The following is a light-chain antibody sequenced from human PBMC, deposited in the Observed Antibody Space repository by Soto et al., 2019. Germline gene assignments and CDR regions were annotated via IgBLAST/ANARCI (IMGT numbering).Light chain of an antibody. CDR2: DAS. V-gene: IGKV1-5*01. CDR3: QRYNNWPLT. CDR1: ENIKNW. J-gene: IGKJ4*01. Sequence: DIQMTQSPSTLSASVGDRVTITCRASENIKNWLAWYQQAAGKAPKVLISDASRLEAGVPSRFSGSGSGTDFTLTITSLQTDDFGTYYCQRYNNWPLTFGGGTKVDIK.